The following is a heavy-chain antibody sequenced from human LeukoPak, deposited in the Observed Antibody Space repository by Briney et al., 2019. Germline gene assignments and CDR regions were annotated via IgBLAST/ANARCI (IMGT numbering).Heavy chain of an antibody. CDR3: ARGGYYYDSSGYYFDY. J-gene: IGHJ4*02. D-gene: IGHD3-22*01. V-gene: IGHV4-30-2*01. CDR1: GGSISSGGYS. CDR2: IYHSGST. Sequence: PSQTLSLTCAVSGGSISSGGYSWSWIRQPPGRGLEWIGYIYHSGSTYYNPSLKSRVTISVDRSKNQFSLKLSSVTAADTAVYYCARGGYYYDSSGYYFDYWGQGTLVTVSS.